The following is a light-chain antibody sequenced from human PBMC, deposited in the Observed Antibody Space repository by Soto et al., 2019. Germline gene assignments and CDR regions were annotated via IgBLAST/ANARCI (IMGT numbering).Light chain of an antibody. V-gene: IGLV2-14*01. CDR2: EVS. J-gene: IGLJ1*01. CDR3: SSFTTGDTLLV. Sequence: QSVLTQPASVSGSPGQSITISCAGTSSDIGDNKYVSWYQQHPGKAPKVMIHEVSNRPSGVSNRFSGSKSGNTASLTISGLQAEDEADYFCSSFTTGDTLLVFGTGTKVTVL. CDR1: SSDIGDNKY.